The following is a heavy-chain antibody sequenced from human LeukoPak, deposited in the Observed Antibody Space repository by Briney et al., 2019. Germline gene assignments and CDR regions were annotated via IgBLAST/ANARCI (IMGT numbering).Heavy chain of an antibody. CDR3: AKSVSGSRSHGY. CDR2: ISGSGGST. V-gene: IGHV3-23*01. J-gene: IGHJ4*02. D-gene: IGHD6-13*01. CDR1: GFTFSSYA. Sequence: GGSLRLSCAASGFTFSSYAMSWVRQASGKGLEWVSAISGSGGSTYYADSVKGRFTISRDNSKNTLYLQMNSLRAEDTAVYYCAKSVSGSRSHGYWGQGTLVTVSS.